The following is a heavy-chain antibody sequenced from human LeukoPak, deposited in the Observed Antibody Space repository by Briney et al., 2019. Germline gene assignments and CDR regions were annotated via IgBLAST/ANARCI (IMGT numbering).Heavy chain of an antibody. CDR2: ISGSGGST. J-gene: IGHJ4*01. D-gene: IGHD5-24*01. CDR1: GFTFSSYA. V-gene: IGHV3-23*01. CDR3: AKDLMAHY. Sequence: PGGPLRLSCAASGFTFSSYAMSWVRQAPGKGLDRVSAISGSGGSTYYADSVKGLFTISRDNSKNTLYLKMNSLRGEDTAVYSGAKDLMAHYWGHGTLVTASS.